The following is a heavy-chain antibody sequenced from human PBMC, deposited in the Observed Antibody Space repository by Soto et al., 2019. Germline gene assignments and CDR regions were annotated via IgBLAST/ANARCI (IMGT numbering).Heavy chain of an antibody. CDR3: ARAVDAAMDPLDY. J-gene: IGHJ4*02. Sequence: PGGSLRLSCAASGFDFRNYAMHWVRQSPGKGPEWVAITSDDGDIQYYADSVKGRFTISRDNSKNTLYLQMTSLRGEDAAVYFCARAVDAAMDPLDYWGQGTLVTVS. D-gene: IGHD5-18*01. CDR1: GFDFRNYA. V-gene: IGHV3-30-3*01. CDR2: TSDDGDIQ.